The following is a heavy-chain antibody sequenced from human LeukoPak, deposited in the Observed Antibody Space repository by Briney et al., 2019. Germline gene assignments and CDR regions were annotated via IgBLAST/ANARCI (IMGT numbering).Heavy chain of an antibody. V-gene: IGHV3-20*04. CDR1: GFTFDDYG. CDR2: INWNGGST. J-gene: IGHJ4*02. Sequence: GGSLRLSCAASGFTFDDYGMGWVRQAPGKGLEWVSGINWNGGSTGYADSVKGRFTISRDNAKNSLYLQMNSLRAEDTALYYCARAAGGSYYDSSGYYYWGQGTLVTVSS. CDR3: ARAAGGSYYDSSGYYY. D-gene: IGHD3-22*01.